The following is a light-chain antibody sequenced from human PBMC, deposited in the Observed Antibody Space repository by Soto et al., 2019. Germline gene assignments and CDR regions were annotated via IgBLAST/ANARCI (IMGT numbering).Light chain of an antibody. CDR2: DVI. V-gene: IGLV2-8*01. Sequence: QSVLTQPPSASGSPGQSVTISCTGTSSDVGGYNFVSWYQHHPGKAPKLMIYDVIKRPSGVPDRFSGSKSGNTVSLTVSGLQAEDEADYYCSSYAGSNTWVFGGGTKLTVL. CDR1: SSDVGGYNF. J-gene: IGLJ3*02. CDR3: SSYAGSNTWV.